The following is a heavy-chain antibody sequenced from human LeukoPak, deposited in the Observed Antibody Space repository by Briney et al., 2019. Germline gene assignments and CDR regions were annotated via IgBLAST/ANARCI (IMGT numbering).Heavy chain of an antibody. V-gene: IGHV3-11*04. Sequence: GGSLRLSCAASGFTFDDYAMHWVRQGPGKGLEWVSYISSSGSTIYYADSVKGRFTISRDNAKNSLYLQMNSLRAEDTAVYYCARRLSYYYDSSGYYADIWGQGTMVTVSS. CDR3: ARRLSYYYDSSGYYADI. J-gene: IGHJ3*02. CDR2: ISSSGSTI. CDR1: GFTFDDYA. D-gene: IGHD3-22*01.